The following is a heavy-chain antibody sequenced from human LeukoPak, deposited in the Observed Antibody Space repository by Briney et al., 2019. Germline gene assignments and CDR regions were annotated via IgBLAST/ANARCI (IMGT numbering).Heavy chain of an antibody. CDR3: AKDGDSSGPRGNWFDP. CDR2: IWYDGSNK. Sequence: GGSLRLSCAASRFTFSSYGMHWVRQAPGKGLEWVAVIWYDGSNKYYADSVKGRFTISRDNSKNTLFLQMNSLRAEDTAVYYCAKDGDSSGPRGNWFDPWGQGTLVTVSS. D-gene: IGHD6-19*01. CDR1: RFTFSSYG. V-gene: IGHV3-33*06. J-gene: IGHJ5*02.